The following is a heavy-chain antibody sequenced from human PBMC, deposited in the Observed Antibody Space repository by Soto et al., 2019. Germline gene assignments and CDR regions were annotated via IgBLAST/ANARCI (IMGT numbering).Heavy chain of an antibody. V-gene: IGHV4-4*07. CDR1: GGSISSYY. J-gene: IGHJ6*02. D-gene: IGHD2-2*02. CDR3: ARDDIVVVPAAISLGYYYYGMDV. CDR2: IYTSGST. Sequence: QVQLQESGPGLVKPSETLSLTCTVSGGSISSYYWSWIRQPAGKGLEWIGRIYTSGSTNYNPSLKGRVTMSVETSKNQFSLKLSSVTAADTAVYYCARDDIVVVPAAISLGYYYYGMDVWGQGTTVTVSS.